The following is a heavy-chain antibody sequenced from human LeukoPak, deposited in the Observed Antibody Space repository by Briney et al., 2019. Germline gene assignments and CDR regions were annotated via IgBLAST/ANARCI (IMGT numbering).Heavy chain of an antibody. CDR1: GYTFTSYG. D-gene: IGHD3-9*01. Sequence: ASVKVSCKASGYTFTSYGISCVRQAPGHGLEGMGWISAYNDNTNYAQKLQGRATMTTDTSTSTAYMELRSLISDDTAVYYCARVHYDILTGYSYFDYWSQGTLVTVSS. CDR2: ISAYNDNT. CDR3: ARVHYDILTGYSYFDY. V-gene: IGHV1-18*01. J-gene: IGHJ4*02.